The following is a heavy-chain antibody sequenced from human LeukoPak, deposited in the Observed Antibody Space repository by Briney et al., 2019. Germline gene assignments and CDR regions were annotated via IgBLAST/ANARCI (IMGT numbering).Heavy chain of an antibody. CDR2: FSGGDSST. D-gene: IGHD2-21*02. V-gene: IGHV3-23*01. CDR3: AKHRGSYGDFIFLDF. CDR1: GFTFSSYA. J-gene: IGHJ4*02. Sequence: QPGGSLRLSCAASGFTFSSYAMSWVRQAPGKGLEWVSVFSGGDSSTYYAHSVKGRFTISRDNSKNTLYLQMNSLRVEDTAVYYCAKHRGSYGDFIFLDFWGQGTLVTVSS.